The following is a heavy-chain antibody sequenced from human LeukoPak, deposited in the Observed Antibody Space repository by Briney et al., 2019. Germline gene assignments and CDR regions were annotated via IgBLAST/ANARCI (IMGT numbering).Heavy chain of an antibody. D-gene: IGHD4-23*01. V-gene: IGHV3-20*04. CDR2: ITSNGGSI. CDR3: ARDLRHPVGGTSY. J-gene: IGHJ4*02. Sequence: GGSLRLSCAASGFTFGDYAMSWVRQAPGKGLEWVSGITSNGGSIAYADSVKGRFTISRDNAKTSLYLQMNSLRAEDTAVYYCARDLRHPVGGTSYWGQGTLVTVSS. CDR1: GFTFGDYA.